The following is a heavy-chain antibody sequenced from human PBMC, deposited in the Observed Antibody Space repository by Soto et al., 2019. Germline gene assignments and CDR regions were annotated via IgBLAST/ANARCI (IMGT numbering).Heavy chain of an antibody. CDR2: IKEDGSEK. V-gene: IGHV3-7*01. CDR3: ARGPARIKTEGHGEYGMDV. Sequence: PGGSLRLSCAASGFTFSTYWMTWVRQAPGKGLEWVANIKEDGSEKYYVDSVKVRFTISRNNAKNSMYLQLNSLRGEDTAVYYCARGPARIKTEGHGEYGMDVWGQGTTVTVSS. D-gene: IGHD2-15*01. J-gene: IGHJ6*02. CDR1: GFTFSTYW.